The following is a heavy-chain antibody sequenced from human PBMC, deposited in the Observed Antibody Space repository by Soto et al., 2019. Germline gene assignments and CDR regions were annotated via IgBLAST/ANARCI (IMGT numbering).Heavy chain of an antibody. J-gene: IGHJ4*02. D-gene: IGHD2-2*01. V-gene: IGHV3-21*04. Sequence: GGSLRLSCAASGFTFSSYSMNWVRQAPGKGLEWVSSISSSSSYIYYADSVKGRFTISRDNAKNSLYLQMNSLKTEDTAVYYYAKGQMEYKLLCEINNRGQGTLVTSPQ. CDR3: AKGQMEYKLLCEINN. CDR2: ISSSSSYI. CDR1: GFTFSSYS.